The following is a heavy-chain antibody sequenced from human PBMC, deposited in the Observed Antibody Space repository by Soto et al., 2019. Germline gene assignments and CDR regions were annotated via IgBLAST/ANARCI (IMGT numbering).Heavy chain of an antibody. Sequence: DVQLVESGGGLVQPGRSLRLSCAASGFTFDDYAMPWVRQVPGKGLEWVSGINWNSGSIGYGDSVKGRFAISRDNAKNSLHLQMNSLSAEDTAFYYCVKDESINWYSGHFRHWGQGTLVTVSS. CDR1: GFTFDDYA. CDR2: INWNSGSI. CDR3: VKDESINWYSGHFRH. V-gene: IGHV3-9*01. J-gene: IGHJ1*01. D-gene: IGHD6-13*01.